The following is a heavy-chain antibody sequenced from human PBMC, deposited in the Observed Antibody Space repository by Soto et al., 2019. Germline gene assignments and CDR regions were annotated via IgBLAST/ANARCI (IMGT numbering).Heavy chain of an antibody. J-gene: IGHJ6*02. V-gene: IGHV4-39*01. CDR3: ARAVLGRSYEPRLYDYYRMDV. D-gene: IGHD1-26*01. CDR1: GGSISSSSYY. Sequence: LSETLSLTCTVSGGSISSSSYYWGWIRQPPGKGLEWIGSIYYSGSTYYNPSLKSRVTISVDTSKNQFSLKLSSVTAADTAVYYCARAVLGRSYEPRLYDYYRMDVWGQRTTVTVSS. CDR2: IYYSGST.